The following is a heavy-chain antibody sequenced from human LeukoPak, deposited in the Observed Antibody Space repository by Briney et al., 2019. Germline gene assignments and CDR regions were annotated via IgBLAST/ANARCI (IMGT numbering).Heavy chain of an antibody. J-gene: IGHJ4*02. D-gene: IGHD1-26*01. CDR1: GYTFTSYY. V-gene: IGHV1-46*01. Sequence: GASVTVSCKASGYTFTSYYMHWVRQAPGQGLEWMGIINPSGGSTSYAQKFQGRVTMTRDTSTSTVYMELSSLRSEDTAVYYCARVGATTDFGYWGQGTLVTASS. CDR2: INPSGGST. CDR3: ARVGATTDFGY.